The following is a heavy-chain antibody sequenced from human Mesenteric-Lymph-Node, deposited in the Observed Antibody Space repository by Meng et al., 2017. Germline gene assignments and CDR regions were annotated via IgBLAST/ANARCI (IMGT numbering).Heavy chain of an antibody. CDR2: INHSGST. Sequence: QVPLQQWGAGLLKPSETLSLTCAVYGGSFSGYYWSWIRQPPGKGLEWIGEINHSGSTNYNPSLKSRVTISVDTSKNQFSLKLSSVTVADTAVYYCARRYGASAYNWFDPWGQGTLVTVSS. V-gene: IGHV4-34*01. J-gene: IGHJ5*02. CDR1: GGSFSGYY. CDR3: ARRYGASAYNWFDP. D-gene: IGHD4-17*01.